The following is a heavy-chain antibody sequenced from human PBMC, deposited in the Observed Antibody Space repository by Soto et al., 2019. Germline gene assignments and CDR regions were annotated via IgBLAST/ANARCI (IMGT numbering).Heavy chain of an antibody. D-gene: IGHD6-19*01. V-gene: IGHV4-38-2*01. CDR3: ARARIVVAGTIVDY. J-gene: IGHJ4*02. CDR1: GYSLTSGYY. CDR2: IYHSGDT. Sequence: SETLSLTCAVSGYSLTSGYYCGRIRQPPGKGLEWIGSIYHSGDTYYNPSLKSRVTISVDTSKNHFSLKLTSVTAADTAVYYCARARIVVAGTIVDYWGQGTMVTVYS.